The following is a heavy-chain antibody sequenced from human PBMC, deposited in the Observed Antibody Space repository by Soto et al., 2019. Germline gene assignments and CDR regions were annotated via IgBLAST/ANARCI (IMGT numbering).Heavy chain of an antibody. D-gene: IGHD6-19*01. CDR2: ISYDGTNK. CDR1: GVTFSTYG. V-gene: IGHV3-30*18. J-gene: IGHJ4*02. Sequence: QVKLVQSGGGEVQPGRSLRLSCAASGVTFSTYGMHWVRQAPGKGLEWVALISYDGTNKYYGDSVKGRFTISRDNSKNTVYLQMNSLSAEDTAVYYCAKQFGTGWYYFDHWGQGTLVTVSS. CDR3: AKQFGTGWYYFDH.